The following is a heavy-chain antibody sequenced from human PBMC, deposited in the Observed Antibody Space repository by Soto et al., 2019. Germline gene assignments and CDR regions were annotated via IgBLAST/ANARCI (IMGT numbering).Heavy chain of an antibody. CDR2: IIPILGIA. V-gene: IGHV1-69*08. CDR1: GGTFSSYT. D-gene: IGHD3-10*01. Sequence: QVQLVQSGAEVKKPGSSVKVSCKASGGTFSSYTISWVRQAPGQGLEWMERIIPILGIANYAQKFQGRVTITADKSTSTAYMELSSLRSADTAVYYCAREEYYYGSGAFFDYWGQGTLVTVSS. J-gene: IGHJ4*02. CDR3: AREEYYYGSGAFFDY.